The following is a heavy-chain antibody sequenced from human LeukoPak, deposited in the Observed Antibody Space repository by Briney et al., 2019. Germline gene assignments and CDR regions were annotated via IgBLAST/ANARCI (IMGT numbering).Heavy chain of an antibody. CDR3: ARISGYDYYNWFDP. CDR2: TYYRSKWCN. J-gene: IGHJ5*02. Sequence: SQTLSLTCAISGDSVSSNSAAWNWIRQSPSRGLEWLGRTYYRSKWCNDYAVSVKSRITINPDTSKNQFSLQLNSVTPKDTAVYYCARISGYDYYNWFDPWGQGTLVTVSS. V-gene: IGHV6-1*01. CDR1: GDSVSSNSAA. D-gene: IGHD5-12*01.